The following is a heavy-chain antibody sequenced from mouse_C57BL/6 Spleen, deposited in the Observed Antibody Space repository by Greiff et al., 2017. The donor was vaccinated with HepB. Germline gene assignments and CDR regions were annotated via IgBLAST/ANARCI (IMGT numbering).Heavy chain of an antibody. D-gene: IGHD2-14*01. V-gene: IGHV1-80*01. CDR1: GYAFSSYW. CDR3: ARSGGYHYAMDY. CDR2: IYPGDGDT. Sequence: VQLQESGAELVKPGASVKISCKASGYAFSSYWMNWVKQRPGKGLEWIGQIYPGDGDTNYNGKFKGKATLTADKSSSTAYMQLSSLTSADSAVYFCARSGGYHYAMDYWGQGTSVTVSS. J-gene: IGHJ4*01.